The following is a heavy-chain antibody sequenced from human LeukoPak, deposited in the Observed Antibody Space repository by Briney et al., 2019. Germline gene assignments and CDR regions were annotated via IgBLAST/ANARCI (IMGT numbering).Heavy chain of an antibody. D-gene: IGHD3-10*01. CDR3: AKGRGYYGSGSLDY. V-gene: IGHV3-23*01. J-gene: IGHJ4*02. Sequence: PGGFLRLSCAASGFTFSSYAMSWVRQAPGKGLEWVSAISGSGGSTYYADSVKGRFTISRDNSKNTLYLQMNSLRAEDTAVYYCAKGRGYYGSGSLDYWGQGTLVTVSS. CDR1: GFTFSSYA. CDR2: ISGSGGST.